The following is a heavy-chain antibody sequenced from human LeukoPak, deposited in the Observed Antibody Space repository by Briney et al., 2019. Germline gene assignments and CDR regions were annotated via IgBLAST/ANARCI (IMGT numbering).Heavy chain of an antibody. V-gene: IGHV3-23*01. CDR3: AKVTYDYVWVSYEN. CDR1: GFTFKSYV. Sequence: PGGSLRLSCVASGFTFKSYVLSWVRQAPGRGLEWVSALSGSGESTYYADAVKGRFTISRDNSKNTVYLQMNGLRAEDTAVYHCAKVTYDYVWVSYENCGQGTLVTVSS. D-gene: IGHD3-16*01. CDR2: LSGSGEST. J-gene: IGHJ4*02.